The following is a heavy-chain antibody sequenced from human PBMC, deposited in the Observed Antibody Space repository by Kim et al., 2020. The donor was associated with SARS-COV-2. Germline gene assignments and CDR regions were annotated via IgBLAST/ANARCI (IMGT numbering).Heavy chain of an antibody. Sequence: SVKVSCKASGGTFSSYAISWVRQAPGQGLEWMGGIIPIFGTANYAQKFQGRVTITADESTSTAYMELSSLRSEDTAVYYCATFTSREIVVVVAATRHYYYMDVWGKGTTVTVSS. CDR3: ATFTSREIVVVVAATRHYYYMDV. CDR2: IIPIFGTA. J-gene: IGHJ6*03. V-gene: IGHV1-69*13. D-gene: IGHD2-15*01. CDR1: GGTFSSYA.